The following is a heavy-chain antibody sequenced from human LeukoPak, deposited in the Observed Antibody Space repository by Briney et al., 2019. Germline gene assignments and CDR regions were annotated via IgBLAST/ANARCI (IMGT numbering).Heavy chain of an antibody. J-gene: IGHJ4*02. D-gene: IGHD3-10*01. V-gene: IGHV1-2*02. CDR2: INPNSGGT. CDR1: GGTFSSYA. CDR3: ARVLWFGEFTFDY. Sequence: ASVKVSCKASGGTFSSYAISWVRQAPGQGLEWMGWINPNSGGTNYAQKFQGRVTMTRDTSISTAYMELSRLRSDDTAAYYCARVLWFGEFTFDYWGQGTLVTVSS.